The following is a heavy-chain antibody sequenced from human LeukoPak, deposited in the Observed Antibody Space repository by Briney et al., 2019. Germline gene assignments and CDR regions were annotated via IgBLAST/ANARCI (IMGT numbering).Heavy chain of an antibody. CDR1: GGSISSGSYY. D-gene: IGHD6-19*01. CDR3: AREGRLGRYYYMDV. V-gene: IGHV4-61*02. CDR2: VYTSGST. Sequence: SQTLSLTCTVSGGSISSGSYYWSWIRQPAGKGLEWIGRVYTSGSTNYNPSLKSRVTISVDTSKNQLSLKLSSVTAADTAVYYCAREGRLGRYYYMDVWGKGTTVIVSS. J-gene: IGHJ6*03.